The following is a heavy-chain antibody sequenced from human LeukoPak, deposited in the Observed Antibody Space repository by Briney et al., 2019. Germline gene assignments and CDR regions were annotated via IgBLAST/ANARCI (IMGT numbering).Heavy chain of an antibody. J-gene: IGHJ6*03. V-gene: IGHV3-21*04. CDR3: ARSLRVRGVLDYTDV. D-gene: IGHD3-10*01. CDR1: GFTFSSYS. Sequence: PGGSLRLSCAASGFTFSSYSMNWVRQAPGKGLEWVSSISSSSSYIYYADSVKGRFTISRDNSKNVLYLQMNSLRAEDPAVYYCARSLRVRGVLDYTDVWGKGTTVTISS. CDR2: ISSSSSYI.